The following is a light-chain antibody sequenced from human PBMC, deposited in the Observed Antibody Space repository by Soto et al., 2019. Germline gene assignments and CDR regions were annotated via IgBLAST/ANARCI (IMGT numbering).Light chain of an antibody. V-gene: IGLV2-14*01. CDR3: NSYTSSSTLYV. CDR2: EVS. Sequence: QSALTQPASVSGSPGPSITISCTGTSSDIGTYNYVSWYQQHPGKAPKLMLYEVSNRPSGVSNRFFGSKSGNTASLTISGLQAEDEADYFCNSYTSSSTLYVFGTGTKLTVL. J-gene: IGLJ1*01. CDR1: SSDIGTYNY.